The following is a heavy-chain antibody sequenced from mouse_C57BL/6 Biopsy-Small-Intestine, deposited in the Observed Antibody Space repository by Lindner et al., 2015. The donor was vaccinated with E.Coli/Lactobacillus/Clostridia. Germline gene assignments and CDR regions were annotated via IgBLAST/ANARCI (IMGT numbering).Heavy chain of an antibody. CDR3: ARHLRMGELSLLY. CDR2: ISTYTGKT. Sequence: SVKVSCKASGYSFTSYGISWVRQAPGQGLEWMGWISTYTGKTNYAPKIHDRISMTTDTSTSTVYMELRSLRSDDTAVYYCARHLRMGELSLLYWGQGSLVAVS. CDR1: GYSFTSYG. J-gene: IGHJ3*01. V-gene: IGHV1-7*01. D-gene: IGHD2-10*02.